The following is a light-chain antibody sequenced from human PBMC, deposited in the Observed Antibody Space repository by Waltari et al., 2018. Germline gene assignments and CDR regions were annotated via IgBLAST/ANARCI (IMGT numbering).Light chain of an antibody. CDR1: SSDVGSYNL. V-gene: IGLV2-23*02. CDR2: EVS. J-gene: IGLJ1*01. CDR3: CSYAGSPYV. Sequence: QSALTQPASVSGSPGQSITIPCTGTSSDVGSYNLVSWYQQHPGQAPKLMIYEVSKRPSGVSNRFSGSKSGNTASLTISGLQAEDEADYFCCSYAGSPYVFGTGTKVTVL.